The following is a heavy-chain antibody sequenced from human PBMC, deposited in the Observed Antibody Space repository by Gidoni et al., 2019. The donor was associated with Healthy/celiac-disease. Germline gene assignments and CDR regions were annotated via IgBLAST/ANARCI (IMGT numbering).Heavy chain of an antibody. Sequence: QLQLQESGPGLVKPSETLSLTCTVSGGSISSSSYYWGWIRQPPGKGLEWIGSIYYSGSTYYNPSLKSRVTISVDTSKNQFSLKLSSVTAADTAVYYCARAYGQPYGSGWGSEYFQHWGQGTLVTVSS. CDR1: GGSISSSSYY. J-gene: IGHJ1*01. D-gene: IGHD3-10*01. V-gene: IGHV4-39*01. CDR3: ARAYGQPYGSGWGSEYFQH. CDR2: IYYSGST.